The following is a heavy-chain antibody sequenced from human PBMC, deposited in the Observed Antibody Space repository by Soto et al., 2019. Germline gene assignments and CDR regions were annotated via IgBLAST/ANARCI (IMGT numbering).Heavy chain of an antibody. CDR2: IQSGGPT. CDR3: ARDDVLCEGGRCYGVPLDV. J-gene: IGHJ6*04. V-gene: IGHV3-66*01. CDR1: GFTVSSKY. Sequence: GGPLRLSCPASGFTVSSKYLSWFRKAPGRGLEWVSLIQSGGPTYYADSVKGRFTISRDTSENTVHLQMDGLRAEDTCVYYCARDDVLCEGGRCYGVPLDVWGKGTRSPSPQ. D-gene: IGHD2-15*01.